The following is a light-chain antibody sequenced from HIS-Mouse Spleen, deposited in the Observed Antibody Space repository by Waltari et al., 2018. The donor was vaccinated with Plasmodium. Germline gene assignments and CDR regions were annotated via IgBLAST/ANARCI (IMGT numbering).Light chain of an antibody. CDR2: GAS. V-gene: IGKV3-20*01. Sequence: FCRASQSVSSSYLAWYQQKPGQAPRLLIYGASSRATGIPDRFSGSGSGTDFTLTISRLEPEDFAVYYCQQYGSSRFTFGPGTKVDIK. CDR1: QSVSSSY. CDR3: QQYGSSRFT. J-gene: IGKJ3*01.